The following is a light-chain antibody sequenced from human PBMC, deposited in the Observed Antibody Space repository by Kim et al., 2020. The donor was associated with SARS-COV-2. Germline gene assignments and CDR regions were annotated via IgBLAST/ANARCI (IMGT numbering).Light chain of an antibody. CDR3: NPRDSSGTSWV. V-gene: IGLV3-19*01. CDR2: GRN. Sequence: SSELTQDPTVSVALGQTVRITCQGDSLRNYYASWYQQKPGQAPVLVMYGRNNRPSGVPDRLSGSSSGNTASLTITEAQAEDEADYYCNPRDSSGTSWVFGGGTQLTVL. J-gene: IGLJ3*02. CDR1: SLRNYY.